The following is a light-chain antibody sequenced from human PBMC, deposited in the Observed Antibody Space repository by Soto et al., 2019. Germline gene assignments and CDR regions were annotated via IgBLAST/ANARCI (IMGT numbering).Light chain of an antibody. J-gene: IGLJ1*01. CDR2: DVS. CDR1: SSDLTYNS. CDR3: SSSTPTRGLV. Sequence: QSVLTQPASVSGSLGQSIAMSCTEDSSDLTYNSVSWHQHHPHRAPKLIIYDVSYRPSGVSTRFSGSQSAGSASLTISGLQAEDETDYYCSSSTPTRGLVFGSGTKVTVL. V-gene: IGLV2-14*01.